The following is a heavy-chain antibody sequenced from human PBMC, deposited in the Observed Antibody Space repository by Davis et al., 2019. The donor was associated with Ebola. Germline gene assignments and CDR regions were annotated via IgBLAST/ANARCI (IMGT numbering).Heavy chain of an antibody. V-gene: IGHV3-23*01. CDR2: ISVRSIT. D-gene: IGHD4-17*01. J-gene: IGHJ5*02. CDR1: GFIFISYA. Sequence: PGGSLRLSCAASGFIFISYAMSWVRQAPGKGLEWVSSISVRSITYHADSVKGRFTISRDNSKNTLYLQMNSLRAEDTAVYYCAKVHPPTTVTTGWFDPWGQGTLVTVSS. CDR3: AKVHPPTTVTTGWFDP.